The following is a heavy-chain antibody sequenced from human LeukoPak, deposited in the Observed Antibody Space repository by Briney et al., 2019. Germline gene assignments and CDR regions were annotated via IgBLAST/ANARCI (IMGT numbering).Heavy chain of an antibody. CDR3: ARRRGDAFDI. CDR2: MNPNSGNT. V-gene: IGHV1-8*03. J-gene: IGHJ3*02. Sequence: ASVKVSCKASGYTFTSYDINWVRQATGQGLEWMGWMNPNSGNTGYAQKFQGRVTITRDTSISTAYMELSSLRSEDTAVYYCARRRGDAFDIWGQGTMATVSS. CDR1: GYTFTSYD.